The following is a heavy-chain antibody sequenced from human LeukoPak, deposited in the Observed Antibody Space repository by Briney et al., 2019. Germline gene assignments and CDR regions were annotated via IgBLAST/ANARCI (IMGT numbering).Heavy chain of an antibody. CDR1: GYTLTELS. Sequence: ASVKVSCKVSGYTLTELSMHWVRQAPGKGLEWMGGFDPEDGETIYAQKFQGRVTMTEDTSTDTAYMELSSLRSEDTAVYYCATAPGVVVPAAIDDAFDIWGQGTMVTVS. CDR2: FDPEDGET. D-gene: IGHD2-2*01. V-gene: IGHV1-24*01. J-gene: IGHJ3*02. CDR3: ATAPGVVVPAAIDDAFDI.